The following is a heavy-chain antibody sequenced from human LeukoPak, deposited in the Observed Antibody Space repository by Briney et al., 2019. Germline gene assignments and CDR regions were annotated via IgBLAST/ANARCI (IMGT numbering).Heavy chain of an antibody. J-gene: IGHJ4*02. V-gene: IGHV1-2*02. D-gene: IGHD2-21*02. CDR1: GYRFISDY. CDR2: MHPGNGNT. CDR3: AREGSYCVGGDCYSFDF. Sequence: VASVKVSCKASGYRFISDYIQWVRQAPGLGPEWMGWMHPGNGNTRYAEKFQGRVTMTRDTSINTAYMDLSSLRSDDTAVYYCAREGSYCVGGDCYSFDFWGQGTLITVSS.